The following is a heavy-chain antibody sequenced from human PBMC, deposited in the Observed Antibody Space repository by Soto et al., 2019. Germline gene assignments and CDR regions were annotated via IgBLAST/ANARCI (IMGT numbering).Heavy chain of an antibody. V-gene: IGHV4-31*03. J-gene: IGHJ4*02. Sequence: TSEPPSLPSTVSAGSVHTTECYWTWILHHPGKGLEWIGYISYSGSTYYNPSLKSRVTISVDTSKNQLSLKLSSVTAADTAVYYCARARGYSYGYSIDYCGQGTLVTVSS. CDR2: ISYSGST. D-gene: IGHD5-18*01. CDR3: ARARGYSYGYSIDY. CDR1: AGSVHTTECY.